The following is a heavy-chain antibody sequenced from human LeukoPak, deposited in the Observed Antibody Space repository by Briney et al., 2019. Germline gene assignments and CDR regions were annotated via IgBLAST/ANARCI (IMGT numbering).Heavy chain of an antibody. CDR2: IYYSGST. J-gene: IGHJ4*02. D-gene: IGHD4-17*01. Sequence: KTSETLSLTCAVYGGSFSGYYWSWIRQPPGKGLEWVGSIYYSGSTYQNPSLKSRVTISVDTSKNQFSLKLSSVTAADTAVYYCARVPTVTFFDYWGQGTLVTVSS. CDR3: ARVPTVTFFDY. CDR1: GGSFSGYY. V-gene: IGHV4-34*01.